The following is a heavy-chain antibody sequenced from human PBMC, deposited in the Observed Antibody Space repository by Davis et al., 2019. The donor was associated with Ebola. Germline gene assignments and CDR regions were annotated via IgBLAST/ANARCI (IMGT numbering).Heavy chain of an antibody. Sequence: PGGSLRLSCSVSDDSISRYYWTWIRQPPGKGLEWIGDVYYSGSTNYKPSLRGRVSMSVDTSKKQFSLKLTSVTAADTAVYYCARRIWVGGPFDPWGQGTLVTVSS. CDR3: ARRIWVGGPFDP. D-gene: IGHD3-10*01. V-gene: IGHV4-59*08. CDR2: VYYSGST. CDR1: DDSISRYY. J-gene: IGHJ5*02.